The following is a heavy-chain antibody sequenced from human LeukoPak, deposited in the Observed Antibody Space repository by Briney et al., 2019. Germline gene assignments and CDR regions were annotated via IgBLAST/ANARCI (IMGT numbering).Heavy chain of an antibody. Sequence: PGGSLRLSCAASGFTFSNYWMHWVRQAPGKGLVWVSRINGDGGSTTYADSVKGRFTVSRDNAKNTLYLQMNSLRAEDTAVYYCAKESSGGWYFDYWGQGTLVTVSS. V-gene: IGHV3-74*01. CDR1: GFTFSNYW. D-gene: IGHD6-19*01. CDR3: AKESSGGWYFDY. J-gene: IGHJ4*02. CDR2: INGDGGST.